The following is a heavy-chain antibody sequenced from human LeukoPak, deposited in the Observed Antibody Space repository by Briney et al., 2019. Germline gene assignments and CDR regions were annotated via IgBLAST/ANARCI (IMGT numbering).Heavy chain of an antibody. D-gene: IGHD3-3*01. CDR1: GGSINSGGYY. CDR2: IYYSGST. CDR3: ARDGSATIFGDYYYYMDV. Sequence: PSGTLSLTCTASGGSINSGGYYWSWIRQPPGKGLEWIGYIYYSGSTYYNPSLKSRVTISIDTSKNQFSLKLSSATAADTAVYYCARDGSATIFGDYYYYMDVWGEGTTVTVSS. V-gene: IGHV4-31*03. J-gene: IGHJ6*03.